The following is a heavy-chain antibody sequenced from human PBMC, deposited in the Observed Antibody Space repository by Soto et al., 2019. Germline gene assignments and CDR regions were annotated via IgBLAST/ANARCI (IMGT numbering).Heavy chain of an antibody. CDR2: INAGNGNT. CDR1: GYTFTSYA. Sequence: ASVKVSCKASGYTFTSYAMHWVRQAPGQRLEWMGWINAGNGNTKYSQKFQVRVTITRDTSASTAYMELSSLRSEDTAVYYCARDVRYNWNSWGFDPWGQGTLVTVSS. CDR3: ARDVRYNWNSWGFDP. J-gene: IGHJ5*02. V-gene: IGHV1-3*01. D-gene: IGHD1-7*01.